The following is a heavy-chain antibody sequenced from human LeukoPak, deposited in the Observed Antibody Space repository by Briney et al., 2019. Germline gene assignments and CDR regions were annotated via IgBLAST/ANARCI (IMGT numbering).Heavy chain of an antibody. CDR2: IGTAGDT. CDR3: ARMGATLDAFDI. J-gene: IGHJ3*02. D-gene: IGHD1-26*01. CDR1: GFTFSSYD. Sequence: GGFLRLSCAASGFTFSSYDMHWVRQATGKGLEWVSAIGTAGDTYYPGSVKGRFTISRENAKNSLYLQMNSLRAEDTAVYYCARMGATLDAFDIWGQGTMVTVSS. V-gene: IGHV3-13*01.